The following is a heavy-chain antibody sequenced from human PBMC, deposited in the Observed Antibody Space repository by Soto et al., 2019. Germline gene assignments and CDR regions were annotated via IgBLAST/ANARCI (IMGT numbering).Heavy chain of an antibody. J-gene: IGHJ4*02. CDR2: IYHSGNT. CDR1: GYSISSGYY. CDR3: ARARIVVAGTIVDY. D-gene: IGHD6-19*01. V-gene: IGHV4-38-2*01. Sequence: SETLSLTCAVSGYSISSGYYCGWIRQPPGKGLEWIGSIYHSGNTYYNPSLKSRVTISVDTSKNHFSLKLSSVTAADTAVYYCARARIVVAGTIVDYWGQGTLVTVSS.